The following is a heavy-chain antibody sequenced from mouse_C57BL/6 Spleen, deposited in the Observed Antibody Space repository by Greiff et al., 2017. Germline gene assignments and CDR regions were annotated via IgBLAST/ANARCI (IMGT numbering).Heavy chain of an antibody. Sequence: VQLQQSGPELVKPGASVKMSCKASGYTFTDYNMHWVKQSHGKSLEWIGYINPNNGGTSYNQKFKGKATLTVNKSSSTAYMELRSLTSEDSAVYYCARSGRWLLVDWYFDVWGTGTTVTVSS. D-gene: IGHD2-3*01. CDR1: GYTFTDYN. CDR3: ARSGRWLLVDWYFDV. V-gene: IGHV1-22*01. CDR2: INPNNGGT. J-gene: IGHJ1*03.